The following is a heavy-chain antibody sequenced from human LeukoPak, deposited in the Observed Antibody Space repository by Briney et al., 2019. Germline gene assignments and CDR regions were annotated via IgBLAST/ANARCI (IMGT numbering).Heavy chain of an antibody. CDR2: INPNSGGT. J-gene: IGHJ3*02. V-gene: IGHV1-2*02. CDR1: GYTFTSYY. CDR3: ARLRGSWYAFDI. D-gene: IGHD6-13*01. Sequence: GASVKVSCKASGYTFTSYYMHWVRQAPGQGLEWMGWINPNSGGTKYAQKFQGRVTMTRDTSISTAYMELSRLRSDDTAVYYCARLRGSWYAFDIWGQGTMVTVSS.